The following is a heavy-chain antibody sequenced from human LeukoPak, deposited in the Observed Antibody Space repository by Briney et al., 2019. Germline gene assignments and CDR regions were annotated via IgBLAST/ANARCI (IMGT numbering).Heavy chain of an antibody. CDR1: GGSISSYY. CDR2: IYYSGST. CDR3: ARRGVAGNWFDP. J-gene: IGHJ5*02. Sequence: PSETLSLTCTVSGGSISSYYWSWIRQPPGKGLEWIGYIYYSGSTNYNPSLKSRVTISVDTSKNQFSLKLSSVTAADTAVYYCARRGVAGNWFDPWGQGTLATVSS. V-gene: IGHV4-59*08. D-gene: IGHD6-19*01.